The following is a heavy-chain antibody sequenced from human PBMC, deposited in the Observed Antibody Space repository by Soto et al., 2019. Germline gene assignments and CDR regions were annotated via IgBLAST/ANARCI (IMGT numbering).Heavy chain of an antibody. CDR1: GDTFNTFA. CDR3: ARSPGITGTRASQYAMDV. Sequence: QVQLVQSGAEVKQPGSSVRVSCKSSGDTFNTFAISWVRQAPGQGLEWMGGIIPIFGAPDYAQQFPGRVTISADESTRTANLDLRRLRSEDTAVYYCARSPGITGTRASQYAMDVWGQGTTVTVSS. J-gene: IGHJ6*02. V-gene: IGHV1-69*01. CDR2: IIPIFGAP. D-gene: IGHD1-20*01.